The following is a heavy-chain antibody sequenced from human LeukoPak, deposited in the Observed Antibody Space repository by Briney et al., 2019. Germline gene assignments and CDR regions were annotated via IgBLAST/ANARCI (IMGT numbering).Heavy chain of an antibody. CDR2: IKQDGSEK. Sequence: PGGSLRLSCAPSGFTPCSYWMSGGRQAPGKGLELVANIKQDGSEKYYVDSVKGRFTISRDNAKNSLYLQMNSLRAEDTAVYYCARNQRRLDYWGQGTLVSVPS. D-gene: IGHD1-14*01. V-gene: IGHV3-7*01. J-gene: IGHJ4*02. CDR1: GFTPCSYW. CDR3: ARNQRRLDY.